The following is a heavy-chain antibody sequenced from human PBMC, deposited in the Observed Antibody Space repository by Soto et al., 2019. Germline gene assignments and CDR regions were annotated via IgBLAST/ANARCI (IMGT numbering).Heavy chain of an antibody. Sequence: GSLRLSCAVSGFTFSTYAMHWVRQAPGNGLEWVAVISYDGSNTYYADSVKGRFTISRDNMLYLQMNSLRAEDTAVYYCARDQGRSITCQLDYWGQGTLVTVSS. D-gene: IGHD2-2*01. CDR3: ARDQGRSITCQLDY. V-gene: IGHV3-30-3*01. CDR2: ISYDGSNT. CDR1: GFTFSTYA. J-gene: IGHJ4*02.